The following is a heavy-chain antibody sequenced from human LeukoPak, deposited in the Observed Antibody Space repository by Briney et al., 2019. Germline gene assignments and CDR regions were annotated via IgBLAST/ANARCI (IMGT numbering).Heavy chain of an antibody. V-gene: IGHV1-69*13. CDR2: IIPIFGTA. D-gene: IGHD2-15*01. CDR1: GGTVSSYA. J-gene: IGHJ6*02. Sequence: GASVKVSCKASGGTVSSYAISWVRQAPGQGLEWMGGIIPIFGTANYAQKFQGRVTITADESTSTAYMELSSLRSEDTAVYYCARDQGDIVAYYYYGMDVWGQGTTVTVSS. CDR3: ARDQGDIVAYYYYGMDV.